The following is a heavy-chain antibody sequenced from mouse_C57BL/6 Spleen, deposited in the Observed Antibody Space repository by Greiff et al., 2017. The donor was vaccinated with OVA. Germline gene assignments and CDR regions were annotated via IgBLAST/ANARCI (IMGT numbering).Heavy chain of an antibody. J-gene: IGHJ2*01. D-gene: IGHD2-4*01. CDR1: GFSLTSYG. Sequence: QVQLQQSGPGLVQPSQSLSITCTVSGFSLTSYGVHWVRQPPGKGLEWLGVIWSGGSTDYNASFISRLSISKDNSKSQVFFKMNSLQADDTAIYYCAKNTYDYDEYYFDYWGQGTTLTVSS. CDR2: IWSGGST. V-gene: IGHV2-4*01. CDR3: AKNTYDYDEYYFDY.